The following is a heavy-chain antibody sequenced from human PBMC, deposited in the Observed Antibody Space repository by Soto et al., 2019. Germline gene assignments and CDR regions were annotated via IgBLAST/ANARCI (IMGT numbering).Heavy chain of an antibody. CDR1: GGSFSGYY. CDR2: INHSGST. CDR3: ARGGISGGSKMDV. J-gene: IGHJ6*04. V-gene: IGHV4-34*01. Sequence: ETLSLTCAVYGGSFSGYYWSWIRQPPGKGLEWIGEINHSGSTNYNPSLKSRVTISVDTSKNQFSLKLSSVTAADTAVYYCARGGISGGSKMDVWGKGTTVTVSS. D-gene: IGHD2-15*01.